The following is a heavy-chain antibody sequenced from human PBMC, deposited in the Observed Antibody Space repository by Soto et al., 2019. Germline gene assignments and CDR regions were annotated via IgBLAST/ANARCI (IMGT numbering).Heavy chain of an antibody. D-gene: IGHD2-2*01. CDR2: INHSGRT. CDR3: ARGSVCSSTSCYLYYYYYMDV. J-gene: IGHJ6*03. CDR1: GGSFSGYY. V-gene: IGHV4-34*01. Sequence: SETLSLTCAVYGGSFSGYYWSWIRQPPGKGLEWIGEINHSGRTNYNPSLKSRVTISVDTSKNQFSLKLSSVTAADTAVYYCARGSVCSSTSCYLYYYYYMDVWGKGTTVTVSS.